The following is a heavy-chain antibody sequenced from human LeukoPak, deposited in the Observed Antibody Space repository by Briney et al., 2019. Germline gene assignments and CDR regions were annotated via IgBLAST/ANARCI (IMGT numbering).Heavy chain of an antibody. V-gene: IGHV4-59*01. D-gene: IGHD6-13*01. CDR1: GGSFSGYY. Sequence: SETLSLTCAVYGGSFSGYYWSWIRQPPGKGLEWIGYIYYSGSTNYNPSLKSRVTISVDTSKNQFSLKLSSVTAADTAVYYCAREGAIAAAGASEFDYWGQGTLVTVSS. CDR3: AREGAIAAAGASEFDY. CDR2: IYYSGST. J-gene: IGHJ4*02.